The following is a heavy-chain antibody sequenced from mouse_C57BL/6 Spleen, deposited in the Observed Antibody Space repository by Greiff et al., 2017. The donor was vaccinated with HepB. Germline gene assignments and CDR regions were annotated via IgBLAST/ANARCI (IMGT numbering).Heavy chain of an antibody. CDR1: GYSFTGYY. V-gene: IGHV1-42*01. Sequence: VHVKQSGPELVKPGASVKISCKASGYSFTGYYMNWVKQSPEKSLEWIGEINPSTGGTTYNQKFKAKATLTVDKSSSTAYMQLKSLTSEDSAVYYCARSEGYGSSYWFAYWGQGTLVTVSA. CDR2: INPSTGGT. J-gene: IGHJ3*01. CDR3: ARSEGYGSSYWFAY. D-gene: IGHD1-1*01.